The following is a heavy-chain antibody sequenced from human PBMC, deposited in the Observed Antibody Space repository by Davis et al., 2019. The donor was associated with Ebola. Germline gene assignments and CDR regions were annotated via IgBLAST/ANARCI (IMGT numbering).Heavy chain of an antibody. V-gene: IGHV3-7*01. D-gene: IGHD2-2*01. CDR3: ARPPGGYCSSTSCSLYYYYYMDV. J-gene: IGHJ6*03. Sequence: LSLTCAASGFTFSTYWMSWVRQAPGKGLEWVSNINQDGSEKYYVDSVKGRFTISRDNAKNSLYLQMNSLRAEDTAVYYCARPPGGYCSSTSCSLYYYYYMDVWGKGTTVTVSS. CDR2: INQDGSEK. CDR1: GFTFSTYW.